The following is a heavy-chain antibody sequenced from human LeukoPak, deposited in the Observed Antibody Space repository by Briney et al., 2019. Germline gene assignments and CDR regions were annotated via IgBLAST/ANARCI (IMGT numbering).Heavy chain of an antibody. CDR3: AREEAYYYDSSGYEGYGMDV. CDR1: GFTVSSYC. Sequence: GRSLCLSCAASGFTVSSYCMHWVRQAPGQGLVWVSRIKSEGSSTSYADSVKGRFTISRDNTKNTLYLQMNSLRAEDTAVYYCAREEAYYYDSSGYEGYGMDVWGQGTTVTVSS. J-gene: IGHJ6*02. CDR2: IKSEGSST. V-gene: IGHV3-74*01. D-gene: IGHD3-22*01.